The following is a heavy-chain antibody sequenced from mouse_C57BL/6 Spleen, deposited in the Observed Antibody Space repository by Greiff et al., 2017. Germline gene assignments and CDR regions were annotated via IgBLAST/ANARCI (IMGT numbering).Heavy chain of an antibody. V-gene: IGHV1-53*01. J-gene: IGHJ2*01. Sequence: QVHVKQPGTELVKPGASVKLSCKASGYTFTSYWMHWVKQRPGQGLEWIGNINPSNGGTNYNEKFKSKATLTVDKSSSTAYMQLSSLTSEDSAVYYCARMNYGSSYYFDYWGQGTTLTVSS. CDR3: ARMNYGSSYYFDY. D-gene: IGHD1-1*01. CDR1: GYTFTSYW. CDR2: INPSNGGT.